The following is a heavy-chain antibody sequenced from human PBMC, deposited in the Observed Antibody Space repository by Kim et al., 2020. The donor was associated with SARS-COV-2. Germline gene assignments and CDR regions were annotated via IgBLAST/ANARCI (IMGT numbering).Heavy chain of an antibody. D-gene: IGHD3-10*01. CDR1: GGSFSGYY. Sequence: SETLSLTCAVYGGSFSGYYWSWIRQPPGKGLEWIGEINHSGSTNYNPSLKSRVTISVDTSKNQFSLKLSSVTAADTAVYYCASLVSHGPGNYYYYYGMDVWGQGTTVTVSS. CDR3: ASLVSHGPGNYYYYYGMDV. V-gene: IGHV4-34*01. J-gene: IGHJ6*02. CDR2: INHSGST.